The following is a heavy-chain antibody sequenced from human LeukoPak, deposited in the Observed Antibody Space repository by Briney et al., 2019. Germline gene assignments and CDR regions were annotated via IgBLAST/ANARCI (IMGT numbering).Heavy chain of an antibody. Sequence: PGGSLRLSCAASGFTFSSYAMHWVRQAPGKGLEWVAVISYDGSNKYYADSVKGRFTISRDNSKNTLYLQMNSLRAEDTAVYYCARGGHSSGYFDYLDYWGQGTLVTVSS. CDR1: GFTFSSYA. V-gene: IGHV3-30*04. D-gene: IGHD3-22*01. J-gene: IGHJ4*02. CDR3: ARGGHSSGYFDYLDY. CDR2: ISYDGSNK.